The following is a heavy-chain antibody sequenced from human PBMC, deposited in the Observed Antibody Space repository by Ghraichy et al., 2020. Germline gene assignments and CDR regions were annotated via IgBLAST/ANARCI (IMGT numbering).Heavy chain of an antibody. Sequence: GGSLRLSCAASGFTFSSYAMSWVRQAPGKGLEWVSSISGSGGSTYYADSVKGRFTISRDNSKNTLYLQMNSLRAEDTAVYYCAKHLSKSVSSGPNFDYWGQGILVTVSS. D-gene: IGHD3-22*01. V-gene: IGHV3-23*01. CDR1: GFTFSSYA. J-gene: IGHJ4*02. CDR3: AKHLSKSVSSGPNFDY. CDR2: ISGSGGST.